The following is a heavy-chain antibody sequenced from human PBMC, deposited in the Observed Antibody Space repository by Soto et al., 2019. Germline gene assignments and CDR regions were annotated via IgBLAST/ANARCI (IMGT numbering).Heavy chain of an antibody. V-gene: IGHV1-8*01. CDR2: MNPNSGNT. Sequence: QVQLVQSGAEVKKPGASVKVSCKASGYTFTSYDINWVRQATGQGLEWMGWMNPNSGNTGYAQKFQGRVTMTRNTSISTAYMELSSLRSEDTAVYYCASPSSPYSSSWPEPSLGRWGQGTLVTVSS. CDR1: GYTFTSYD. J-gene: IGHJ4*02. D-gene: IGHD6-13*01. CDR3: ASPSSPYSSSWPEPSLGR.